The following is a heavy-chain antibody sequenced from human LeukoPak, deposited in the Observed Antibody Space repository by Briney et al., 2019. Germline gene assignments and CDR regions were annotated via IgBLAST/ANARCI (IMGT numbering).Heavy chain of an antibody. CDR3: ASYHPRTPYYDFWSGPYYYYDMDV. Sequence: GGSLRLSCAASGFTFSSYWMSWVRQAPGKGLEWVANIKQDGSEKYYVDSVKGRFTISRDNAKNSLYLQMNSLRAEDTAVYYCASYHPRTPYYDFWSGPYYYYDMDVWGQGTTVTVSS. V-gene: IGHV3-7*01. CDR2: IKQDGSEK. D-gene: IGHD3-3*01. J-gene: IGHJ6*02. CDR1: GFTFSSYW.